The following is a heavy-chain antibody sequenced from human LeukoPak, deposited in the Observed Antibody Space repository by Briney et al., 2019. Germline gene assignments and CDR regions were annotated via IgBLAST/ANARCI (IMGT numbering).Heavy chain of an antibody. Sequence: PSETLSLTCTVTGGSISSYYWSWIRQPPGKGLEWIGYIYYSGSTNYNPSLKSRVTISVDASKNQFSLKLGSVTAADTAVYYCARSKDILTGYCFDYWGQGTLVTVSS. V-gene: IGHV4-59*01. CDR3: ARSKDILTGYCFDY. CDR1: GGSISSYY. D-gene: IGHD3-9*01. J-gene: IGHJ4*02. CDR2: IYYSGST.